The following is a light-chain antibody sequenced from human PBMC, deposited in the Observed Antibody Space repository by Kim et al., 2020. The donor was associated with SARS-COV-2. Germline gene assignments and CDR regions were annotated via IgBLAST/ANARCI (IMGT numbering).Light chain of an antibody. CDR2: GAS. V-gene: IGKV3-20*01. CDR1: QSISSEF. CDR3: QQYTASPPGYT. Sequence: EIVLTQSPGTLSLSPGERATLSCRASQSISSEFLAWYQQISGQPPRLLMFGASNRAAGIPGRFSGGGSGTDFTLTITRLEPAVSAVYYCQQYTASPPGYTFGQGTKLE. J-gene: IGKJ2*01.